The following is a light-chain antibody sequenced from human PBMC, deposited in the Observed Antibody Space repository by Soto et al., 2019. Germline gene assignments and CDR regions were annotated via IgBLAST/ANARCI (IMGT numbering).Light chain of an antibody. V-gene: IGLV1-40*01. Sequence: QSALTQPPSVSGAPGQRVTISCTGTSSNIGAGYDVHWYQHLPGTAPKLLIYGNTIRPSGVPDRFSGSKSGTSAYLAITGLQAEDEADYYCQSYDRSLRGYVFGTGTKVTVL. J-gene: IGLJ1*01. CDR1: SSNIGAGYD. CDR3: QSYDRSLRGYV. CDR2: GNT.